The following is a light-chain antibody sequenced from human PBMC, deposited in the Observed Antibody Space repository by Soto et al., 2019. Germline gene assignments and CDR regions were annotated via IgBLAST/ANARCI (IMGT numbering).Light chain of an antibody. J-gene: IGLJ2*01. V-gene: IGLV2-14*01. Sequence: QSALTQPASVSGSPGQSITISCTGTSSDVGGYKYVSWYQQHPGKAPKLMIYDVSNRPSGVSNRFSGSKSGNTASLTISGLQAEDEADYYCSSYTSSSTPVVFGGGTKLTV. CDR1: SSDVGGYKY. CDR2: DVS. CDR3: SSYTSSSTPVV.